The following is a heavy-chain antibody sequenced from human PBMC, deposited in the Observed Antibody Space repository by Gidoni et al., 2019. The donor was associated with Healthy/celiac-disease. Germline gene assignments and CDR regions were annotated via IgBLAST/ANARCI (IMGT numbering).Heavy chain of an antibody. CDR2: ISSGGST. CDR3: ARAFLGKGDRYGSGSWYFDY. CDR1: GFTVSSNY. Sequence: EVQLVESGGGLIQPGGSLRLACAASGFTVSSNYMSWFRQAPGKGLEWVSVISSGGSTYYADSVKGRFTISRDNSKNTLYLQMNSLRAEDTAVYYCARAFLGKGDRYGSGSWYFDYWGQGTLVTVSS. D-gene: IGHD3-10*01. V-gene: IGHV3-53*01. J-gene: IGHJ4*02.